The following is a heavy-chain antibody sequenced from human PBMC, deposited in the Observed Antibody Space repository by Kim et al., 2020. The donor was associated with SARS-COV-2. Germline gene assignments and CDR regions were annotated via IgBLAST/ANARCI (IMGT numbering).Heavy chain of an antibody. J-gene: IGHJ4*02. D-gene: IGHD5-18*01. V-gene: IGHV4-34*01. CDR3: ARGQGTAMATTFDY. Sequence: NPSLKSRVTISVDTSKNQFSLKLSSVTAADTAVYYCARGQGTAMATTFDYWGQGTLVTVSS.